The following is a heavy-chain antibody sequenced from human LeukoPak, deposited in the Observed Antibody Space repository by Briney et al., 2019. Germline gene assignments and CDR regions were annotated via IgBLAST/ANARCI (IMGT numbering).Heavy chain of an antibody. J-gene: IGHJ4*02. CDR1: GFSVSSNY. D-gene: IGHD2-2*01. Sequence: PGGSLRLSCAASGFSVSSNYMSWVRQAPGKGLEWVSVIYSGGSTYYADSVKGRFTMSRDTSKNTLYLEMNSLRDDDTAAYYCAKGRGSTSIYEYWGQGTLVTVSS. CDR2: IYSGGST. V-gene: IGHV3-53*01. CDR3: AKGRGSTSIYEY.